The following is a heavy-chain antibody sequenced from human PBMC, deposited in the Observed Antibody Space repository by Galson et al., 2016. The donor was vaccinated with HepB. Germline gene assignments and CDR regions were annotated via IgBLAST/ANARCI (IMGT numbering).Heavy chain of an antibody. CDR3: ARHHMHSLFDY. Sequence: QPPGKGLEWIGSVYYTGSTYYNPSLKSRASISVDSSRNQFSLRLSFVTAADTSIYYCARHHMHSLFDYWGRGTLVTVSS. CDR2: VYYTGST. J-gene: IGHJ4*02. D-gene: IGHD2-2*01. V-gene: IGHV4-39*01.